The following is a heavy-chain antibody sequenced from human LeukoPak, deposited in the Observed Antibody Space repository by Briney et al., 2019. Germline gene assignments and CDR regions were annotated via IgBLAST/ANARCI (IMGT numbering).Heavy chain of an antibody. D-gene: IGHD6-19*01. Sequence: GRSLGLSCVAYGFTFGSFGMHWVRQAPGKGLDWVAVIAYDGSDENYADSVKGRFTISRDNFKNTLYLQMNSLGPEDTAMYYCARDVMAVAGTLGFDCWGQGALVTVSS. CDR3: ARDVMAVAGTLGFDC. J-gene: IGHJ4*02. CDR2: IAYDGSDE. CDR1: GFTFGSFG. V-gene: IGHV3-30*04.